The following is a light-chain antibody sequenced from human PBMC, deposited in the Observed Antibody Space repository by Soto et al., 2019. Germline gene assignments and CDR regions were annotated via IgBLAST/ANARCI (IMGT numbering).Light chain of an antibody. CDR1: QTIDSW. Sequence: DIQMTQSPSILSASVGDSVTITCRASQTIDSWVAWYQQKPGKAPKLLVYDATSLESGVSSRFSGSGYGTDFTLSIYNLQPDDFETYYCQQYNRLITFGQGTRLEIK. CDR2: DAT. CDR3: QQYNRLIT. V-gene: IGKV1-5*01. J-gene: IGKJ5*01.